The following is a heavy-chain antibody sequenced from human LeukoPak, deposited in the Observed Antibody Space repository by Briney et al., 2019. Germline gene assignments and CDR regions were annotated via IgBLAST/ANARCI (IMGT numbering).Heavy chain of an antibody. CDR1: GYTFTSYY. D-gene: IGHD3-10*01. CDR2: INPSGGST. J-gene: IGHJ5*02. V-gene: IGHV1-46*01. Sequence: GASVKVSCKASGYTFTSYYMHWVRQAPGQGLEWMGIINPSGGSTSYAQKFQGRVIMTRDMSTSTVYMELSSLRSEDTAVYYCATPNYYGSASYNVLNHWGQGTLVTVSS. CDR3: ATPNYYGSASYNVLNH.